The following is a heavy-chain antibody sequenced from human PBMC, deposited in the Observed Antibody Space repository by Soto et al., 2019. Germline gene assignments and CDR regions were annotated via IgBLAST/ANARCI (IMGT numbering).Heavy chain of an antibody. Sequence: SETLSLTCTVSGGSISSSSYYWGCIRQPPGKGLEWIASIDYTGNTFYNPSLTSRVTISVDTSKNQFSLKVTSVTAADTAVYYCARINRGYGTDSWGQGTLVTVSS. D-gene: IGHD7-27*01. CDR2: IDYTGNT. V-gene: IGHV4-39*01. CDR1: GGSISSSSYY. J-gene: IGHJ4*02. CDR3: ARINRGYGTDS.